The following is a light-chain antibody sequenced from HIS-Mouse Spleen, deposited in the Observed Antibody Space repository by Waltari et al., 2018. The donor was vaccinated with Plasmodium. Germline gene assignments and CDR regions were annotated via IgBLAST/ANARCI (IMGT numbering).Light chain of an antibody. CDR1: QDISSY. J-gene: IGKJ1*01. Sequence: DIQMTQSPSSLSASVGDRVTITCQASQDISSYLNWYQQKPGKAPKLLIYAASSLQSGVPSRFSGSGSGTDFTLTISSLQPEYFATYYCQQSYSTWTFGQGTKVEIK. V-gene: IGKV1-39*01. CDR3: QQSYSTWT. CDR2: AAS.